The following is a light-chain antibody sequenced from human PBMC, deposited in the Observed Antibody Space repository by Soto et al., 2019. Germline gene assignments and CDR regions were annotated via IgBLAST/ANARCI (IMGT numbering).Light chain of an antibody. CDR2: GAS. CDR3: LQYGTFPRT. J-gene: IGKJ1*01. Sequence: EIVLTQSPGTLSLSPGERATLSCRASQSVRSSYLAWYRQNAGQAPRLLIYGASSRATGIPDRFSGSGSGTDFTLTISRLEPEDFAVYYCLQYGTFPRTFGQGTKVDI. V-gene: IGKV3-20*01. CDR1: QSVRSSY.